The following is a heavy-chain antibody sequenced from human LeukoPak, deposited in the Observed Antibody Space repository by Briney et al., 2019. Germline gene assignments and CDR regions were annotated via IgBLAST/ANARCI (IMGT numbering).Heavy chain of an antibody. CDR3: ASGSDSSGYYPVSFDY. CDR1: GFTFSTYT. Sequence: GGSLRLSCAPSGFTFSTYTMNWVRHAPRQGQEWVSPIYSNSSYIYYADSVKGRFTIASDNAKNSLYLQMNSLRAEDTAVYYCASGSDSSGYYPVSFDYWGQGTLVTVSS. CDR2: IYSNSSYI. D-gene: IGHD3-22*01. V-gene: IGHV3-21*01. J-gene: IGHJ4*02.